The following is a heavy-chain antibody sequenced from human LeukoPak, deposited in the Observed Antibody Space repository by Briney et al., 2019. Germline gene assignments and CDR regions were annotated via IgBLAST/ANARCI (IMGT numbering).Heavy chain of an antibody. D-gene: IGHD1-1*01. Sequence: GGSLRLSCAASGFTFSSYAMSWVRQAPGKGLEWVAVISYDGSNKYYADSVKGRFTISRDNSKNTLYLQMNSLRAEDTAVYYCAKDRKNEAGIDYWGQGTLVTVSS. J-gene: IGHJ4*02. V-gene: IGHV3-30*18. CDR3: AKDRKNEAGIDY. CDR2: ISYDGSNK. CDR1: GFTFSSYA.